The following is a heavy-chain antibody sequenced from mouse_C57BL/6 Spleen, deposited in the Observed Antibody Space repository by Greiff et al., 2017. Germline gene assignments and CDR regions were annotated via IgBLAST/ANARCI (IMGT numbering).Heavy chain of an antibody. CDR2: IYPGSGST. CDR1: GYTFTSYW. V-gene: IGHV1-55*01. CDR3: AREDYYGSSEEYYFDC. Sequence: QVQLQQPGAELVKPGASVKMSCKASGYTFTSYWITWVKQRPGQGLEWIGDIYPGSGSTNYNEKFKSKATLTVDTSSSTAYMQLSSLTSEDSAVYDCAREDYYGSSEEYYFDCWGQGTTLTVSS. D-gene: IGHD1-1*01. J-gene: IGHJ2*01.